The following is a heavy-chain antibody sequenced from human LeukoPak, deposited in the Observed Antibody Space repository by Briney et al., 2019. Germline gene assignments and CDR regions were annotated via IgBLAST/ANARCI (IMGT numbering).Heavy chain of an antibody. V-gene: IGHV3-30-3*01. D-gene: IGHD3-3*01. J-gene: IGHJ4*02. CDR2: ISYDGSNK. CDR1: GFTFSSYA. Sequence: PGGSLRLSCAASGFTFSSYAMHWVRQAPGKGLEWVAVISYDGSNKYYADSVKGRFTISRDNSKNTLYLQMNSLRAEDTAVYYCAKEYDFWSGFIPPFDYWGQGTLVTVSS. CDR3: AKEYDFWSGFIPPFDY.